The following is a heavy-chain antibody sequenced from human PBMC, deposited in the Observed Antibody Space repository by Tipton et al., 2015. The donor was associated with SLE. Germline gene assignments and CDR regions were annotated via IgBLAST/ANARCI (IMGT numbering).Heavy chain of an antibody. CDR3: ARHELVAAKADY. V-gene: IGHV4-38-2*01. J-gene: IGHJ4*02. D-gene: IGHD5-12*01. Sequence: TLSLTCAVTGYSISSDYYWGWIRQAPGKGLEWIGTSHHSGSTYYNPSLKSRLTISVDTSKNHFSLKLSSVTAADTAVYYCARHELVAAKADYWGQGTLVTVSS. CDR1: GYSISSDYY. CDR2: SHHSGST.